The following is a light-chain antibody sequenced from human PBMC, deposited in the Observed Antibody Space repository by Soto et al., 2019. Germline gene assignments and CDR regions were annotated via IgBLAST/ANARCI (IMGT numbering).Light chain of an antibody. CDR1: SRDVGGYKY. Sequence: QSALTQPASVSGSPRQSITISCTGTSRDVGGYKYVSWYQQHPGKAPKLIIYEVSNRPSGVSNRFSGSKSGNTASLTISGLQAEDEADYYCTSYRGSSTLVFGGGTKLTVL. CDR2: EVS. V-gene: IGLV2-14*01. J-gene: IGLJ2*01. CDR3: TSYRGSSTLV.